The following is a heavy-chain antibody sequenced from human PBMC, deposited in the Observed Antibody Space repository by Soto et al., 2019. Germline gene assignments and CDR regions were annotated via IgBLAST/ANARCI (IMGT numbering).Heavy chain of an antibody. V-gene: IGHV3-64D*06. Sequence: GGSLRLSCSASGFTFSSYAMHWVRQAPGKGLEYVSAISSNGGSTYYADSVKGRFTISRDNSKNTLYLQMSSLRAEDTAVYYCASISIAEAADLRYSYYYGMDVWGQGTTVTVSS. CDR2: ISSNGGST. CDR1: GFTFSSYA. CDR3: ASISIAEAADLRYSYYYGMDV. D-gene: IGHD6-13*01. J-gene: IGHJ6*02.